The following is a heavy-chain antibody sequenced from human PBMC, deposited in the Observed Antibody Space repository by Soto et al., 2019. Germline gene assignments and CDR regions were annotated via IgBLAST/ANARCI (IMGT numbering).Heavy chain of an antibody. CDR3: TTEYSSSDPFDY. Sequence: GGSLRLSCAASGFTFSNAWMSWVRQAPGKGLEWVGRIKSKTEGGTTDYAAPVKGRFTISRDDSKNTLYLQMNSLKTEDTAVYYCTTEYSSSDPFDYWGQGTLVTVSS. D-gene: IGHD6-6*01. CDR2: IKSKTEGGTT. V-gene: IGHV3-15*01. CDR1: GFTFSNAW. J-gene: IGHJ4*02.